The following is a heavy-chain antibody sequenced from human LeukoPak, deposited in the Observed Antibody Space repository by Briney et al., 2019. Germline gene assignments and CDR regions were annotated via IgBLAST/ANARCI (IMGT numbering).Heavy chain of an antibody. CDR2: IIPIFGTA. CDR1: GGTFSSYA. Sequence: ASVRVSCKAPGGTFSSYAISWVRQAPGQGLEWMGGIIPIFGTANYAQKFQGRVTITADESTSTAYMELSSLRSEDTAVYYCAEVLRAESRALDYWGQGTLVTVSS. D-gene: IGHD3-10*01. CDR3: AEVLRAESRALDY. J-gene: IGHJ4*02. V-gene: IGHV1-69*13.